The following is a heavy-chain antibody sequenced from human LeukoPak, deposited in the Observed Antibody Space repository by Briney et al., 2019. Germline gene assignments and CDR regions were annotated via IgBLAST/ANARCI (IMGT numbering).Heavy chain of an antibody. J-gene: IGHJ4*02. D-gene: IGHD1-14*01. CDR1: GYSISSGYY. Sequence: PSETLSLTCTVSGYSISSGYYWGWIRQPPGKGLEWIGSIYHSGSTYYNPSLKSRVTISVDTSKNQFSLKLSSVTAADTAVYYCARDRTENYFDYWGQGTLVTVSS. V-gene: IGHV4-38-2*02. CDR2: IYHSGST. CDR3: ARDRTENYFDY.